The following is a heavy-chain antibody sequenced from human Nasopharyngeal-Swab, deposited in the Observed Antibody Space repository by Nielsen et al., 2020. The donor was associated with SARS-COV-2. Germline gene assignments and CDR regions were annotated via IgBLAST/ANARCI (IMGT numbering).Heavy chain of an antibody. CDR1: GFTFSSYA. CDR3: AREVSDYGDYRYFDL. D-gene: IGHD4-17*01. CDR2: ISYDGSQI. Sequence: GESLKISCAASGFTFSSYAMNWVRQAPGKGLEWVASISYDGSQINYADSVKGRFTISRDNSKSTLYLQLNSLTAEDTAGFYCAREVSDYGDYRYFDLWGRGTLVTVSS. J-gene: IGHJ2*01. V-gene: IGHV3-30*04.